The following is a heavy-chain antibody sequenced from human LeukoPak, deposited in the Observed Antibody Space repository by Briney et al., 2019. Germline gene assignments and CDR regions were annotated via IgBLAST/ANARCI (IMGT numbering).Heavy chain of an antibody. CDR1: GFIFSNYV. CDR2: ISYDGSSK. J-gene: IGHJ6*02. D-gene: IGHD4-17*01. CDR3: ARGTVSRRHYYYGMDV. Sequence: GGSLRLSCGASGFIFSNYVIHWVRQAPGKGLEWVAVISYDGSSKYYADSVKGRFTIPRDNSKNTLYLQMNSLRPEDMAVYYCARGTVSRRHYYYGMDVWGQGTTVTVSS. V-gene: IGHV3-30-3*01.